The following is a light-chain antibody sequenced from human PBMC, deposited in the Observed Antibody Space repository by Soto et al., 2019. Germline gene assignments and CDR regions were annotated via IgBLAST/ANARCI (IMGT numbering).Light chain of an antibody. CDR1: SSNIGNNY. V-gene: IGLV1-51*01. Sequence: QSVLTQPPSVSAAPGQKVTVSCSGSSSNIGNNYVSWYQHLPGTAPKLLIYDNNKRPSGIPDRFSGSKSGTSATLAITGLQTGDEADYYCITWDSGLRRGMFGGGTKLTVL. J-gene: IGLJ3*02. CDR3: ITWDSGLRRGM. CDR2: DNN.